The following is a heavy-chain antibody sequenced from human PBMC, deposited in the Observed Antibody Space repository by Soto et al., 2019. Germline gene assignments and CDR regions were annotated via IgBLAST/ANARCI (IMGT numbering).Heavy chain of an antibody. V-gene: IGHV3-15*01. D-gene: IGHD6-13*01. CDR1: GFTLSNAW. J-gene: IGHJ4*02. Sequence: GGSLRLSCAASGFTLSNAWMSWVRQAPGKGLEWVGRIKSKTDGGTADYAAPVKGRFTISRDDSKNTLYLQVNSLKTEDTAVYYCTTGSRWYFDYWGQGTLVTVSS. CDR3: TTGSRWYFDY. CDR2: IKSKTDGGTA.